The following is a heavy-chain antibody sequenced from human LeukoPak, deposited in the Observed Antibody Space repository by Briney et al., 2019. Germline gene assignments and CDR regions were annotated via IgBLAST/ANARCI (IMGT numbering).Heavy chain of an antibody. CDR2: SDPENGKT. Sequence: ASVKVSCKVSGYIFTELSMHWVRQSPGKGLEWMGGSDPENGKTVYAQNFQGRVTMTEDTSTDTAYMGLSSLRSEDTAVYYCAIDTVYYDPPSYWGQGTLVTVSS. CDR1: GYIFTELS. J-gene: IGHJ4*01. D-gene: IGHD3-9*01. CDR3: AIDTVYYDPPSY. V-gene: IGHV1-24*01.